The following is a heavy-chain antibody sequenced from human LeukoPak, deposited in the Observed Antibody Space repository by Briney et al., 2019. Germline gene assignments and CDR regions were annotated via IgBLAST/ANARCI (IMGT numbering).Heavy chain of an antibody. V-gene: IGHV1-18*01. CDR1: GYTFTSYG. CDR3: ARVSDFWSGYYPDYYYYYMDV. Sequence: GAPVKVSCKASGYTFTSYGISWVRQAPGQGLEWMGWISAYNGNTNYAQKLQGRVTMTTDTSTSTAYMELRSLRSDDTAVYYCARVSDFWSGYYPDYYYYYMDVWGKGTTVTVSS. J-gene: IGHJ6*03. D-gene: IGHD3-3*01. CDR2: ISAYNGNT.